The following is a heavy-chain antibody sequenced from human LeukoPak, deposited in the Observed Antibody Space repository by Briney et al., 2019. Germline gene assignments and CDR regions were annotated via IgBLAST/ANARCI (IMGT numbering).Heavy chain of an antibody. CDR3: AREGYDFWSGYYSRNWFDP. J-gene: IGHJ5*02. V-gene: IGHV4-59*01. CDR2: IYYSGST. CDR1: GGSISSYY. Sequence: PSETLSLTCTVSGGSISSYYWSWIRQPPGKGLEWIGYIYYSGSTNYNPSLKSRVTISVDTSKNQFSLKLSSVTAADTGVYYCAREGYDFWSGYYSRNWFDPWGQGTLVTVSS. D-gene: IGHD3-3*01.